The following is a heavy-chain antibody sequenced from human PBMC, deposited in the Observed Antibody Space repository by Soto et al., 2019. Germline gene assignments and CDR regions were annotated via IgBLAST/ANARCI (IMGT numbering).Heavy chain of an antibody. Sequence: GGSLRLSCAASGSTFDDYAMHWVRQAPGKGLEWVSGISWNSGSIGYADSVKGRFTISRDNAKNSLYLQMNSLRAEDTALYYCAKAVARGYSYGYPDYWGQGTLVTVSS. CDR2: ISWNSGSI. D-gene: IGHD5-18*01. CDR3: AKAVARGYSYGYPDY. V-gene: IGHV3-9*01. J-gene: IGHJ4*02. CDR1: GSTFDDYA.